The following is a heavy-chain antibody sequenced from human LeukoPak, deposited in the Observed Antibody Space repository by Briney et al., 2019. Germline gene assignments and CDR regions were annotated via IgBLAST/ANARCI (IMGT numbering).Heavy chain of an antibody. D-gene: IGHD2-15*01. J-gene: IGHJ5*02. CDR2: IYPGDSDT. Sequence: GESLQISCKGSGYIFTSYWIGWVRQLPGKGLEWMGIIYPGDSDTRYSPSFQGQVTISADKSISTAYLQWSSLKASDTAMYYCARLDVVVVAATPIYWFDPWGQGTLVTVSS. CDR3: ARLDVVVVAATPIYWFDP. V-gene: IGHV5-51*01. CDR1: GYIFTSYW.